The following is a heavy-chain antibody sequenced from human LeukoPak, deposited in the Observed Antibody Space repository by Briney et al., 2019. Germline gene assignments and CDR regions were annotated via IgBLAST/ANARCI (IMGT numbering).Heavy chain of an antibody. J-gene: IGHJ4*02. CDR3: ARAGGSGSGYSSGWYYDY. CDR1: GYTFTSYA. Sequence: ASVKVSCKASGYTFTSYAMHWVRQAPGQRLEWMGWINAGNGNTKYSQKFQGRVTITRDTSASTAYMELSGLRSEDTAVYYCARAGGSGSGYSSGWYYDYWGQGTLVTVSS. V-gene: IGHV1-3*01. D-gene: IGHD6-19*01. CDR2: INAGNGNT.